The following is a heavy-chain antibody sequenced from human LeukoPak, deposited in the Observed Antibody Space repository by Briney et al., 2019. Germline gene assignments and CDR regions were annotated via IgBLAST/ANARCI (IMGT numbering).Heavy chain of an antibody. CDR3: ARSGSSFLFDY. J-gene: IGHJ4*02. D-gene: IGHD1-26*01. CDR2: IYHSGST. CDR1: GYSISSGYY. Sequence: SETLSLTCAVSGYSISSGYYWGWIRQPPGKGLAWIGSIYHSGSTYYNPSLKSRVTISVDTSKNQFSLKLSSVTAADPAVYYCARSGSSFLFDYWGQGTLVTVSS. V-gene: IGHV4-38-2*01.